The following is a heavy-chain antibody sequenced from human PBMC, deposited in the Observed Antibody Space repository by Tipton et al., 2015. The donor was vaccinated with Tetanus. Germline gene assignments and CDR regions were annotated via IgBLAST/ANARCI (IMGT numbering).Heavy chain of an antibody. D-gene: IGHD6-13*01. CDR1: GGSISSGGYS. V-gene: IGHV4-30-2*01. CDR3: ARAQASYSRSWLDYYYYYGMDV. CDR2: IYHSGST. J-gene: IGHJ6*02. Sequence: TLSLTCAVSGGSISSGGYSWSWIRQPPGKGLEWIGYIYHSGSTYYNPSLKSRVTISVDRSKNQFSLKLSSVTAADTAVYYCARAQASYSRSWLDYYYYYGMDVWGQGTTVTVSS.